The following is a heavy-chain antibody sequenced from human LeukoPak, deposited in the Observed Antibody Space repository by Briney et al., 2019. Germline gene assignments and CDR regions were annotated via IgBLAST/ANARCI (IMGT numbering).Heavy chain of an antibody. CDR1: GMTFDRHG. Sequence: GGSLTLSCGVSGMTFDRHGMHWVRQSPGKGLEGLAFIKYDGSFTNYEDSVKGRFTVSRDNSKNTVYLQMDSLRAEDTALYYCVKDTIFTVDPSDYWGQGTLVTVSS. D-gene: IGHD3-3*01. CDR2: IKYDGSFT. V-gene: IGHV3-30*02. J-gene: IGHJ4*02. CDR3: VKDTIFTVDPSDY.